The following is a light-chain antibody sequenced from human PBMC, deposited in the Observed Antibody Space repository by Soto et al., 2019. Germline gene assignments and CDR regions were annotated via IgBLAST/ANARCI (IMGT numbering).Light chain of an antibody. Sequence: DIQMTQSPSTLSASVGDRVTITCRASQSVNMWLAWYQQAPGKAPKLLIYQASTLESGVPSRFSGSGSGTEFTLTISSLQPDDFATYYCQQYNSYSPLTFGGGTKVDIK. J-gene: IGKJ4*01. V-gene: IGKV1-5*03. CDR3: QQYNSYSPLT. CDR1: QSVNMW. CDR2: QAS.